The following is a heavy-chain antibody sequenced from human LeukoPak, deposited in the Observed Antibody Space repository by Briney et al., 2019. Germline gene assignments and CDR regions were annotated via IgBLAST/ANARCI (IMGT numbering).Heavy chain of an antibody. CDR2: IYPRDSDT. CDR3: ARPPLISSWYCFDY. V-gene: IGHV5-51*01. Sequence: GESLKISCKASGYSFTSYWIAWVRQMPGKGLEWMGIIYPRDSDTRYSPSFQGQVTISADKSISTAYLEWSSLKASDTAIYYCARPPLISSWYCFDYWGQGTLVTVSS. CDR1: GYSFTSYW. D-gene: IGHD6-13*01. J-gene: IGHJ4*02.